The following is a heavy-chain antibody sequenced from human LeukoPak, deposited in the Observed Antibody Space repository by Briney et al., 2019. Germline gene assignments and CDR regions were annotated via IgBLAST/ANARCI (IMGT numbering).Heavy chain of an antibody. V-gene: IGHV4-4*07. D-gene: IGHD6-19*01. Sequence: KASETLSLTCTVSGGSISRYYWTWIRQPAGKGLEWIGRIYTTGSTTYNPSLTSRVTMSVDTSKNKFSLKLNSVPAADPAVYYCPRHIAVAGKAGFDYWGQGTLVTVSS. CDR3: PRHIAVAGKAGFDY. J-gene: IGHJ4*02. CDR2: IYTTGST. CDR1: GGSISRYY.